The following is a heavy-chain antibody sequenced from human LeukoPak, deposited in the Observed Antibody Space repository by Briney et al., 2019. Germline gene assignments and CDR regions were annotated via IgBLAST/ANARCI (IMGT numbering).Heavy chain of an antibody. CDR3: ARVTHTELSTWFDP. D-gene: IGHD5-18*01. CDR1: GGTFNNYA. J-gene: IGHJ5*02. CDR2: IIPIFGSS. V-gene: IGHV1-69*13. Sequence: SVKVSCKASGGTFNNYAINWVRQAPGQGLEWMGGIIPIFGSSNYAQKFHGRVTNTADEATTTAYMELRSLRSEDTAVYYCARVTHTELSTWFDPWGQGTLVTVSS.